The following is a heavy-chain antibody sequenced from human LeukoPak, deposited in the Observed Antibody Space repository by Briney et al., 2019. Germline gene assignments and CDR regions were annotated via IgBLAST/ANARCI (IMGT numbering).Heavy chain of an antibody. CDR3: AKERGTTGTPHADALDI. CDR2: IIPMFDTA. D-gene: IGHD1-1*01. CDR1: GGTLSSYE. V-gene: IGHV1-69*13. Sequence: ASVKVSCKASGGTLSSYEISWVRQAPGPGLEWIGGIIPMFDTANYAQKFQDRVTITADESTSTAYMELSSLRSEDTAVYYCAKERGTTGTPHADALDIWGQGTMVTASS. J-gene: IGHJ3*02.